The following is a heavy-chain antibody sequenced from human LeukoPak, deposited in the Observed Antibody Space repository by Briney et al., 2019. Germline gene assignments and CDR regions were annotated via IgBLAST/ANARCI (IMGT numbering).Heavy chain of an antibody. CDR1: GGSISSYY. V-gene: IGHV4-4*07. CDR3: ASEPDLTTHSFAFDI. D-gene: IGHD4-11*01. Sequence: PSETLSLTCTVSGGSISSYYWSWIRQPAGKGLEWIGRIYTSGSTNYNPSLKSRVTMSVDTSKNQFSLKLSSVTAADTAVYYCASEPDLTTHSFAFDIRGQGTMVTVSS. CDR2: IYTSGST. J-gene: IGHJ3*02.